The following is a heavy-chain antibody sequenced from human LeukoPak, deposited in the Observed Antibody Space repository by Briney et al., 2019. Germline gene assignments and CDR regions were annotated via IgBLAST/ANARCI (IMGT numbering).Heavy chain of an antibody. D-gene: IGHD1-1*01. J-gene: IGHJ4*02. CDR2: INYLGHFT. Sequence: PGGSLRVSCAASGFSFGDSDMNCFRQAPGEGPQWVANINYLGHFTSYADSVKGRFTIARDNSKNMLFLQMDGLRVEDTALYYCAKDPNWEGGYWGQGILVTVSS. V-gene: IGHV3-23*01. CDR3: AKDPNWEGGY. CDR1: GFSFGDSD.